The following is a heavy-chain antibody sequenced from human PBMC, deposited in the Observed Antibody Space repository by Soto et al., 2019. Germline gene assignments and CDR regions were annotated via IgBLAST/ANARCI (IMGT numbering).Heavy chain of an antibody. Sequence: EVQLVESGGGLVQPGGSRRPSCAASGFTFDDYAMHWVRQAPGKGRGWVSGIGWNSGSIGYADSVKGRCTISRDNAKNSLYLQMNSLRAEDTALYYCAKDKTLSGWYAFDYWGQGTLVTVSS. V-gene: IGHV3-9*01. D-gene: IGHD6-19*01. CDR3: AKDKTLSGWYAFDY. CDR1: GFTFDDYA. CDR2: IGWNSGSI. J-gene: IGHJ4*02.